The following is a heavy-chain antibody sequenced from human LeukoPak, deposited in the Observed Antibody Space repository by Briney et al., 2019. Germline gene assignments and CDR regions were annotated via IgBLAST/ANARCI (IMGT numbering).Heavy chain of an antibody. J-gene: IGHJ4*02. CDR2: INHSGST. CDR3: ARGPYSGRHFDY. V-gene: IGHV4-34*01. CDR1: GGSFSGYY. Sequence: SETLSLTCAVYGGSFSGYYWSWIRQPPGKGLEWIGEINHSGSTNYTPSLKRRVTISVDTSKNQFSLKLSSVTAADTAVYYCARGPYSGRHFDYWGQGTLVTVSS. D-gene: IGHD1-26*01.